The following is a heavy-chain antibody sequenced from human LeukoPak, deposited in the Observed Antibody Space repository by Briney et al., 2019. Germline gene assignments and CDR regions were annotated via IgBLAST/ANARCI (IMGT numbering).Heavy chain of an antibody. J-gene: IGHJ4*02. D-gene: IGHD5-12*01. Sequence: SETLSLTCAVYGGSFSGYYWSWIRQPPGKGLEWIGEINHSGSTNYNPSLKSRVTISVDTSKNQFSLKLSSVTAADTAVYYCARGRGYSGYHHKGEFDYWGQGTLVTVSS. CDR1: GGSFSGYY. CDR2: INHSGST. CDR3: ARGRGYSGYHHKGEFDY. V-gene: IGHV4-34*01.